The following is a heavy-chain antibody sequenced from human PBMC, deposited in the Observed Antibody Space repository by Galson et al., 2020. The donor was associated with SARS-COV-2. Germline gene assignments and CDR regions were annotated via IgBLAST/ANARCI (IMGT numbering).Heavy chain of an antibody. Sequence: SGPTLVKPTQTLTLTYTLSRFPLPTTRVGVAWIRQPPGKPLECLAQIYWDDDKRYSPSLKRRLTITKDTSKNQVVLTMTNMDPVDAATYYWGHRDSVGAFDYWGQGTLVTVSS. CDR3: GHRDSVGAFDY. D-gene: IGHD2-2*01. CDR1: RFPLPTTRVG. V-gene: IGHV2-5*02. CDR2: IYWDDDK. J-gene: IGHJ4*02.